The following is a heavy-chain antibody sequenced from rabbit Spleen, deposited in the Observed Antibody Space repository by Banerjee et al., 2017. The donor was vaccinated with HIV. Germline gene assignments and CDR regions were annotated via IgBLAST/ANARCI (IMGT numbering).Heavy chain of an antibody. V-gene: IGHV1S40*01. Sequence: QSLEESGGDLVKPGASLTLTCIASGVSFSGDSYMCWVRQAPGKGLEWIACIDAGSSGFTYFANWAKGRFTISKTSSTTVTLQMTSLTAADTATYFCARDLDDVIGWNFGWWGPGTLVTVS. CDR3: ARDLDDVIGWNFGW. CDR1: GVSFSGDSY. CDR2: IDAGSSGFT. D-gene: IGHD4-1*01. J-gene: IGHJ4*01.